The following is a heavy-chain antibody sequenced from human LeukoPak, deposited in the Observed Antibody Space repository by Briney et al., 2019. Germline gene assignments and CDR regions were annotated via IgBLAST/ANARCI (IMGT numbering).Heavy chain of an antibody. Sequence: PSETLSLTCTVSAGSISSSNYYWGWIRQPPGKGLEWVGSIYYSGRTYYNPSLKSRVTISVNTSKKQFSLKLSSVTAADTAVYYCARGRHDGSRSHYKFDPWGQGTLVTVSS. CDR1: AGSISSSNYY. D-gene: IGHD3-10*01. CDR3: ARGRHDGSRSHYKFDP. CDR2: IYYSGRT. J-gene: IGHJ5*02. V-gene: IGHV4-39*01.